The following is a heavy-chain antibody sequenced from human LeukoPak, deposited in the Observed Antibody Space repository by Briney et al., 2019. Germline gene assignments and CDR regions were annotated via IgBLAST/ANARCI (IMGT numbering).Heavy chain of an antibody. CDR3: AKGNLQLGQDACDI. V-gene: IGHV3-23*01. D-gene: IGHD5-18*01. CDR2: IGPDDAT. CDR1: GFSLSGNA. J-gene: IGHJ3*02. Sequence: GGSLRLSCAASGFSLSGNAVSWVRQAPGKRSEWVAGIGPDDATFYPASVRGRFTISRDTSQNTMYLQMNSLRAEDTALYYCAKGNLQLGQDACDIWGQGTMVTVSS.